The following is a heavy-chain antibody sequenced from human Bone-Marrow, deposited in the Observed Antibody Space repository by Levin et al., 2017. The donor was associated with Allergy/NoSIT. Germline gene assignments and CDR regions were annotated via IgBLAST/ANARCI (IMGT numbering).Heavy chain of an antibody. CDR1: GFSLSSPRVG. CDR3: ARIWSYYYDNSGSYFGAYFDS. J-gene: IGHJ4*02. D-gene: IGHD3-22*01. Sequence: SGPTLVKPTETLTLTCTVSGFSLSSPRVGVSWVRQAPGKALEWLANIFSNDEKSYNTSLKTRVTISKDTSKSQVVLTMTNVDPVDTGTYYVARIWSYYYDNSGSYFGAYFDSWGQGTRVVVSS. V-gene: IGHV2-26*01. CDR2: IFSNDEK.